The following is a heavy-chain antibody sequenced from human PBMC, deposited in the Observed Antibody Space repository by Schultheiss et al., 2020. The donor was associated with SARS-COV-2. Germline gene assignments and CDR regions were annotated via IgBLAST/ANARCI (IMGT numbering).Heavy chain of an antibody. V-gene: IGHV1-18*01. D-gene: IGHD1-7*01. Sequence: ASVKVSCKASGGTFSSYAISWVRQAPGQGLEWMGWISAYNGNTNYAQKLQGRVTMTTDTSTSTAYMELRSLRSEDTAVYYCARRGGLITGTTAGWYFDLWGRGTLVTVSS. CDR3: ARRGGLITGTTAGWYFDL. CDR1: GGTFSSYA. CDR2: ISAYNGNT. J-gene: IGHJ2*01.